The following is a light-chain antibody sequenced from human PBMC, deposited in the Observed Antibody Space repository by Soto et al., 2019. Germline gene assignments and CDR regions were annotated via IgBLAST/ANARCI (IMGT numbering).Light chain of an antibody. J-gene: IGLJ2*01. CDR1: SSNIGAGY. CDR3: QSYDSSLSGSV. Sequence: QSVLTQPPSVSGAPGQRVTISCTGSSSNIGAGYVHWYQQLPGTAPKLLIYGNSNRPSGVPDRFSGSKSGTSASLAITGLPAEDEADYDCQSYDSSLSGSVFGGGTKLTVL. V-gene: IGLV1-40*01. CDR2: GNS.